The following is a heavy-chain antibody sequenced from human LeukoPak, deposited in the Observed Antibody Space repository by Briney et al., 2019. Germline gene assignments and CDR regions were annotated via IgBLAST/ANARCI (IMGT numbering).Heavy chain of an antibody. CDR3: ARGPYDFWSGYLYYYYGMDV. CDR1: GGSISSYY. J-gene: IGHJ6*02. V-gene: IGHV4-59*01. Sequence: SETLSLTCTVSGGSISSYYWSWIRQPPGKGLEWIGYIYYSGSTNYNPSLKSRVTISVDTSKNQFSLKLSSVTAADTAVYYCARGPYDFWSGYLYYYYGMDVWGQGTMVTVSS. CDR2: IYYSGST. D-gene: IGHD3-3*01.